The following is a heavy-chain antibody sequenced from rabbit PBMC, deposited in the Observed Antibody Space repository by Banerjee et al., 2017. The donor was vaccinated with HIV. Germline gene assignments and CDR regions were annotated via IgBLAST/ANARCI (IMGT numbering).Heavy chain of an antibody. CDR1: GFTISSDYW. CDR2: IYTGTGYT. CDR3: ARESDTGTWTDYAPTRLDL. V-gene: IGHV1S40*01. Sequence: QSLEESGGDLVKPGASLTLTCTASGFTISSDYWICWVRQAPGKGLEWIGCIYTGTGYTYYANWAKGRFTITKTSSTTVTLQMTSLTAADTATYFCARESDTGTWTDYAPTRLDLWGQGTLVTVS. D-gene: IGHD7-1*01. J-gene: IGHJ3*01.